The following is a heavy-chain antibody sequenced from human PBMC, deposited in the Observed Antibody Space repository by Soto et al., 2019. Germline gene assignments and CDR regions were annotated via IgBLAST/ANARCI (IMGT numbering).Heavy chain of an antibody. CDR1: GYSISSSNS. Sequence: QVQLQESGPGLVKPSDTLSLTCAVSGYSISSSNSWGWLRQPPGKGLAWIGYIYYSGDTFYNPSLKSRVTMSVDTSKNQFSLRLSSGTAVDTAVYYWARTSYYDSSGYSSNWYFDLWGRGTLVTVSS. CDR2: IYYSGDT. D-gene: IGHD3-22*01. V-gene: IGHV4-28*01. J-gene: IGHJ2*01. CDR3: ARTSYYDSSGYSSNWYFDL.